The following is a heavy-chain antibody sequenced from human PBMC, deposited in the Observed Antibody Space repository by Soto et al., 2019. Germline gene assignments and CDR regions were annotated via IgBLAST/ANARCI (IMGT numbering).Heavy chain of an antibody. CDR1: GYIFTSYG. CDR3: ARVGDLITFGGAQSRANYYFDY. D-gene: IGHD3-16*01. CDR2: ISAYNGNT. J-gene: IGHJ4*02. V-gene: IGHV1-18*01. Sequence: ASVKVSCKASGYIFTSYGISWVRQAPGQGLEWMGWISAYNGNTNYAQKLQGRVTMTTDTSTSTAYMELRSLRSDDTAVYYCARVGDLITFGGAQSRANYYFDYWGQGTLVTVSS.